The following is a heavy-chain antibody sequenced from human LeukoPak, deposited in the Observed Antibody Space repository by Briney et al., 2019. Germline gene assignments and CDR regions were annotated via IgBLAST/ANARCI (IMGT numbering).Heavy chain of an antibody. D-gene: IGHD1-1*01. CDR2: IRYDGSDK. V-gene: IGHV3-30*02. J-gene: IGHJ4*02. CDR3: AKDDGTWKRLDY. CDR1: GFTFRSYG. Sequence: PGGFLRLSCAPSGFTFRSYGMLWVRQAPGKGLEWVTFIRYDGSDKYYADSVKGRFTISRDNSKNTLYLQMNSLRAEDTAAYYCAKDDGTWKRLDYWGQGTLVTVSS.